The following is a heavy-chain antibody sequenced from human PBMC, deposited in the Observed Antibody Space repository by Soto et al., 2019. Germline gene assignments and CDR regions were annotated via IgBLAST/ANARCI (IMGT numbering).Heavy chain of an antibody. Sequence: ASVKVSCKASGYTFTNYGVSWVRQAPGQGLEWMGWISGYNGYTNYAQKLQGRVTMTTDTSTSTAYMELRSLTSDDTAVYYCARDCTVTIFGVVKYGMDVWGQGTTVTV. J-gene: IGHJ6*02. CDR1: GYTFTNYG. V-gene: IGHV1-18*01. CDR2: ISGYNGYT. CDR3: ARDCTVTIFGVVKYGMDV. D-gene: IGHD3-3*01.